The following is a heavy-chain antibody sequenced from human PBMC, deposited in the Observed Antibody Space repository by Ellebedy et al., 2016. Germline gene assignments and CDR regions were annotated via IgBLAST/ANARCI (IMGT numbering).Heavy chain of an antibody. V-gene: IGHV3-7*03. D-gene: IGHD1-7*01. CDR3: AMQTGTTSDFDY. CDR2: IKQDGGEK. J-gene: IGHJ4*02. Sequence: ETLSLTCAASGFTFSSYSMNWVRQAPGKGLEWVANIKQDGGEKSYVDSVKGRFTISRDNAKNSLYLQMNSLRAEDTAVYYCAMQTGTTSDFDYWGQGTLVTVSA. CDR1: GFTFSSYS.